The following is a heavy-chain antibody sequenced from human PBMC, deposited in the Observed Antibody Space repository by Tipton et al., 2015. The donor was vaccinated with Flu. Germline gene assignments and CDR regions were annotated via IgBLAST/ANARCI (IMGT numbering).Heavy chain of an antibody. V-gene: IGHV4-61*02. CDR1: GGSISSGSYF. CDR2: IYTNGRT. J-gene: IGHJ3*02. Sequence: TLSLTCIVSGGSISSGSYFWSWIRRPAGKGLQWIGRIYTNGRTDYNPSLESRVSISADTSKNEFSLSLSSVTAADTAMYYCARYRGSNARGEGNDAFDIWGQGTMVSVSS. CDR3: ARYRGSNARGEGNDAFDI. D-gene: IGHD1-26*01.